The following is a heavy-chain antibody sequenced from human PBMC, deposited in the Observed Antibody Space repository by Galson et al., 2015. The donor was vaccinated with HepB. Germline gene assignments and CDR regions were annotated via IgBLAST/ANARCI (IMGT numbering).Heavy chain of an antibody. CDR3: ARTLYNSGSYDY. V-gene: IGHV1-46*03. D-gene: IGHD3-10*01. Sequence: SVKVSCKAAGYTFTRNYVHWVRQAPGQGLEWMGIIRPTDGSTNFAQRFQGRVTMTRDTSTSTVYMELSSLRSEDTAMYYCARTLYNSGSYDYWGQGTQVTVSS. CDR2: IRPTDGST. CDR1: GYTFTRNY. J-gene: IGHJ4*02.